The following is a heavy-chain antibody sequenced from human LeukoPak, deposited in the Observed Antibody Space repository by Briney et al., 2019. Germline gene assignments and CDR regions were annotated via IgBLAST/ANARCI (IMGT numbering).Heavy chain of an antibody. V-gene: IGHV4-39*01. D-gene: IGHD6-13*01. J-gene: IGHJ5*02. CDR1: AGSISSSSYY. Sequence: SETLSLTCTVSAGSISSSSYYWGWIRQPPGKGLEWIGSIYYSGSTYYNASLKSRVTISVDTSKNQFSLKLSSVTAADTAVYYCARRAAAGNLAFDPWGQGTLVTVSS. CDR2: IYYSGST. CDR3: ARRAAAGNLAFDP.